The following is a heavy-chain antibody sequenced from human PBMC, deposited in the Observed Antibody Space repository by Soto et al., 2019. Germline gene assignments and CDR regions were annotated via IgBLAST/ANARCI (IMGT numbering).Heavy chain of an antibody. J-gene: IGHJ3*02. CDR3: AKEGEQWLADDAFDI. CDR2: ISAYNGNT. D-gene: IGHD6-19*01. Sequence: GASVKVSCRASGYTFTSYGISWVRQAPGQGLEWMGWISAYNGNTNYAQKLQGRVTMTTDTSTSTLYLQMNSLRAEDTAVYYCAKEGEQWLADDAFDIWGQGTMVTVSS. V-gene: IGHV1-18*01. CDR1: GYTFTSYG.